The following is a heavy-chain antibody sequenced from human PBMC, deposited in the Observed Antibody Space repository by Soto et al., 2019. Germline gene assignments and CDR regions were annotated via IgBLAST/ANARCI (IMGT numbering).Heavy chain of an antibody. Sequence: SSETLSLTCAVSGGSISSGGYSWSWIRQPPGKGLEWIGYIYHSGSTYYNPSLKSRVTISVDRSKNQFSLKLSSVTAADTAVYYCARGLLRYFDWSLDYFDYWGQGTLVTVSS. CDR3: ARGLLRYFDWSLDYFDY. CDR2: IYHSGST. CDR1: GGSISSGGYS. V-gene: IGHV4-30-2*01. J-gene: IGHJ4*02. D-gene: IGHD3-9*01.